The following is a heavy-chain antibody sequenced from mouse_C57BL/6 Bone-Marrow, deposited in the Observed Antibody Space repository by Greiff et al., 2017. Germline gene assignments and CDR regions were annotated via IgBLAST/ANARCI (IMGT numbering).Heavy chain of an antibody. Sequence: EVMLVESGGDLVKPGGSLKLSCAASGFTFSSYGMSWVRQTPDRRLEWVATISSGGSYTYYPDSVKGRFTISRDNAKNTLYLQMSSLNSEDTAMYYCARGITTVLSDAMGYWGQGTSVTVSS. CDR2: ISSGGSYT. CDR1: GFTFSSYG. J-gene: IGHJ4*01. V-gene: IGHV5-6*01. D-gene: IGHD1-1*01. CDR3: ARGITTVLSDAMGY.